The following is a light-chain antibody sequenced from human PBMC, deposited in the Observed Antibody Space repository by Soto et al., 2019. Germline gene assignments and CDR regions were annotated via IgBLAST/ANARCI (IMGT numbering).Light chain of an antibody. CDR2: DAS. CDR3: QQFSSYPLT. CDR1: QSVRSN. V-gene: IGKV3-20*01. Sequence: EIVMTQSPATLSVSPGEGATLSCRASQSVRSNLAWYHQKPGQAPRLLIYDASSRATGIPDRFSGGGSGTDFTLTISRLEPEDFAVYYCQQFSSYPLTFGGGTKVDIK. J-gene: IGKJ4*01.